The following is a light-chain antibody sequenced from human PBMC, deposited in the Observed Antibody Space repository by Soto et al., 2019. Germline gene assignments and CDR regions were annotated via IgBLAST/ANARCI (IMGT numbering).Light chain of an antibody. J-gene: IGLJ1*01. CDR3: SSYTSSSPDV. V-gene: IGLV2-14*01. CDR2: DVT. CDR1: SSDVGGYNY. Sequence: QSALTQPASVSGSPGQSITISCTGTSSDVGGYNYVSWYQQHPGKAPKFMIYDVTNRPSGVSNRFSGSKSGNTASLTISGLRAEDEADYYCSSYTSSSPDVFGTGTKLTVL.